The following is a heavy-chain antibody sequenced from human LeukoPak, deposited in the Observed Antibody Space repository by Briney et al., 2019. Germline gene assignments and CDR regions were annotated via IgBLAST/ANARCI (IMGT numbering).Heavy chain of an antibody. Sequence: SETLSLTCAVSGYSISSGYYWGWIRPPPGKGLEWIGSIYHSGSTYYNPSLKSRVTISVDTSKNQFSLKLSSVTAADTAVYYCARQAEYYYDSSGRFDYWGQGTLVTVSS. J-gene: IGHJ4*02. CDR1: GYSISSGYY. CDR2: IYHSGST. V-gene: IGHV4-38-2*01. CDR3: ARQAEYYYDSSGRFDY. D-gene: IGHD3-22*01.